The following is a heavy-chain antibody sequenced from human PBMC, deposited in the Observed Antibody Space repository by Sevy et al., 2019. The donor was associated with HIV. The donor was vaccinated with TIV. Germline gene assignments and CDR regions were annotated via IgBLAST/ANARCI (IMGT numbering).Heavy chain of an antibody. CDR2: ISSRSSYI. CDR3: AREGWGGAARPNYFDY. Sequence: GGSLRLSCAASGFMFSSDSMNWVRQAPGKGLEWVSIISSRSSYIYYADSVKGRFTISRDNAKNSLYLQMNSLRDEDTAGYYCAREGWGGAARPNYFDYWGQGTLVTVSS. D-gene: IGHD6-6*01. V-gene: IGHV3-21*01. CDR1: GFMFSSDS. J-gene: IGHJ4*02.